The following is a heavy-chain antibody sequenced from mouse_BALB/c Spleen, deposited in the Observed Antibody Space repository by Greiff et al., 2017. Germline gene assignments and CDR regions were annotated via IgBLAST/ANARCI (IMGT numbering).Heavy chain of an antibody. Sequence: DVMLVESGGGLVQPGGSLKLSCAASGFTFSSYTMSWVRQTPEKRLEWVAYISNGGGSTYYPDTVKGRFTISRDNAKNTLYLQMSSLKSEDTAMYYCARHGRHYAMDYWGQGTSVTVSS. CDR3: ARHGRHYAMDY. J-gene: IGHJ4*01. CDR2: ISNGGGST. CDR1: GFTFSSYT. V-gene: IGHV5-12-2*01.